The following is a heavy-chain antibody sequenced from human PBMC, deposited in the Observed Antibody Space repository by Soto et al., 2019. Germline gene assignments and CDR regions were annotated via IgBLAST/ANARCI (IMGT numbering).Heavy chain of an antibody. CDR2: INHSGST. CDR1: GGSFSGYY. D-gene: IGHD1-1*01. Sequence: QVQLQQWGAGLLKPSETLSLTCAVYGGSFSGYYWSWIRQPPGKGLEWIGEINHSGSTNYNPSLKSRVTISVDTSNNQFSLKLSSVTAADTAVYYCARTEQSGLIDFWGQGTLVTVSS. V-gene: IGHV4-34*01. J-gene: IGHJ4*02. CDR3: ARTEQSGLIDF.